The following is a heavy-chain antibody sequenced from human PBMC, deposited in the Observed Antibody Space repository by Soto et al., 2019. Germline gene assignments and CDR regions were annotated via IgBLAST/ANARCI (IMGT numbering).Heavy chain of an antibody. CDR1: GGTFSNYA. D-gene: IGHD6-13*01. J-gene: IGHJ4*02. Sequence: QVQLVQSGAEVKKPGSSVKVSCKASGGTFSNYAISWLRQAPGQGLEWMGGIIPIFGTTNYAQRFQGRVTITADESTSTAYMELSSLRSEDTAVYYCARVSSSWYKDYFDYWGQGTLVTVSS. CDR3: ARVSSSWYKDYFDY. V-gene: IGHV1-69*12. CDR2: IIPIFGTT.